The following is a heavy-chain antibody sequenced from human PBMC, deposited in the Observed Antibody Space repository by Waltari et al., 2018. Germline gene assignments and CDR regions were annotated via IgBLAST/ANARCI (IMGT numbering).Heavy chain of an antibody. D-gene: IGHD3-9*01. CDR2: IYYSGNT. J-gene: IGHJ4*02. Sequence: QLQESGPGLMKTSETLSLTCTVPGYSISSSHYYWGWIRQPPGKGLEWIGSIYYSGNTYYNPSLKSRATVAVDTSKNQFSPNLISVTAADTAVYFCARDFTVRYFDWLSQGDLYYFDNWGQGTLVTVSP. CDR3: ARDFTVRYFDWLSQGDLYYFDN. CDR1: GYSISSSHYY. V-gene: IGHV4-39*07.